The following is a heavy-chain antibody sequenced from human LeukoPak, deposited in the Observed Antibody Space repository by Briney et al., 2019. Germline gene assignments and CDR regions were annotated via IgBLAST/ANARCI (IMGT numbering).Heavy chain of an antibody. V-gene: IGHV3-7*01. D-gene: IGHD3-10*01. CDR3: ARDAPGFLRSGNYYYGMDV. CDR1: GFTFSSYW. Sequence: GGSLRLSCAASGFTFSSYWMSWVRQAPGKGLEWVANIKQDGSEKYYVDSLKGRFIMSRDNAKNSLYLQMNSLRVEDTAVYYCARDAPGFLRSGNYYYGMDVWGQGTTVTVSS. CDR2: IKQDGSEK. J-gene: IGHJ6*02.